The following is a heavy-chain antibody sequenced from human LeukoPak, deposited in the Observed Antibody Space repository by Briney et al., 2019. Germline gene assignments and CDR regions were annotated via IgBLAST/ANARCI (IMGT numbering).Heavy chain of an antibody. CDR3: ARGALLYCSSTSCYLNWFDP. CDR1: GGSFSGYY. Sequence: SETLSLTCAVYGGSFSGYYWSWIRQPPGKGLEWIGEINHSGSTSYNPSLKSRVTISVDTSKNQFSLKLSSVTAADTAVYYCARGALLYCSSTSCYLNWFDPWGQGTLVTVSS. J-gene: IGHJ5*02. V-gene: IGHV4-34*01. CDR2: INHSGST. D-gene: IGHD2-2*01.